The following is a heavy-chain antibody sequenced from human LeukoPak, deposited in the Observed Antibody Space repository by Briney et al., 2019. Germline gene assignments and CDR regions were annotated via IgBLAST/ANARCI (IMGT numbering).Heavy chain of an antibody. CDR3: ARVGLTGTPYYYYYYGMDV. D-gene: IGHD1-20*01. Sequence: SETLSLTCTVSGGSISSYYWSWIRQPPGKGLEWIGYIYYSGSTNYNPSLKSRVTISVDTSKNQFSLKLSSVTAADTAVYYCARVGLTGTPYYYYYYGMDVWGQGTTVTVSS. V-gene: IGHV4-59*12. J-gene: IGHJ6*02. CDR2: IYYSGST. CDR1: GGSISSYY.